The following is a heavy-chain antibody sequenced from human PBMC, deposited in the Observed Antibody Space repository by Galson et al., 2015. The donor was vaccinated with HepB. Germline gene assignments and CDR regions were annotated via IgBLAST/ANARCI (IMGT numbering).Heavy chain of an antibody. J-gene: IGHJ4*02. Sequence: SLRLSCAASGFTFSSYGMHWVRQAPGKGLEWVAVISYDGSNKYYADSVKGRFTISRDNAKNSLYLQMNSLRAEDTAVYYCARAQSYYYDSSGYYAGDYWGQGTLVTVSS. D-gene: IGHD3-22*01. V-gene: IGHV3-30*03. CDR2: ISYDGSNK. CDR3: ARAQSYYYDSSGYYAGDY. CDR1: GFTFSSYG.